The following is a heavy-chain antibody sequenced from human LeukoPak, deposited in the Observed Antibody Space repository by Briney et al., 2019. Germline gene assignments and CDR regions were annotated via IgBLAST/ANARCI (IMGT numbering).Heavy chain of an antibody. V-gene: IGHV1-18*01. CDR1: GGTFSSYA. CDR2: ISAYNGNT. D-gene: IGHD6-13*01. Sequence: ASVKVSCKASGGTFSSYAISWVRQAPGQGLEWMGWISAYNGNTNYAQKLQGRVTMTTDTSTSTAYMELRSLRSDDTAVYYCARDPTGYSSSWPRFDPWGQGTLVTVSS. J-gene: IGHJ5*02. CDR3: ARDPTGYSSSWPRFDP.